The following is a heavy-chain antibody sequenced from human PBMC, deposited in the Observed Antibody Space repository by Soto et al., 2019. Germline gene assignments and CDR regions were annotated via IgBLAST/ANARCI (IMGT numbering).Heavy chain of an antibody. CDR1: GGSISSGDYS. Sequence: QLQLQESGSGLVKPSQTLSLTCAVSGGSISSGDYSWSWIRQPPGKGLEWIGYIYHSGSTYYNPSLKSRVTIAVDRSKNQFSRKLSSVTAADTAVYYCARTHYYYGMDVWGQGTTVTVSS. J-gene: IGHJ6*02. CDR3: ARTHYYYGMDV. V-gene: IGHV4-30-2*01. CDR2: IYHSGST.